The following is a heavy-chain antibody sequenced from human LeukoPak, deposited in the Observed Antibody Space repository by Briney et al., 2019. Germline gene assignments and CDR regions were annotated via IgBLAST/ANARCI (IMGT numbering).Heavy chain of an antibody. V-gene: IGHV4-59*01. D-gene: IGHD4-23*01. Sequence: SETLSLTCTVSGDSIRNYYWSWIRQPPGKGLEWIGYIYYSGSTNYNPSLKSRVTISVDTSKNQFSLKLSSVTAADTAVYYCARVGGTNYYYGMDVWGQGTTVTVSS. CDR3: ARVGGTNYYYGMDV. J-gene: IGHJ6*02. CDR1: GDSIRNYY. CDR2: IYYSGST.